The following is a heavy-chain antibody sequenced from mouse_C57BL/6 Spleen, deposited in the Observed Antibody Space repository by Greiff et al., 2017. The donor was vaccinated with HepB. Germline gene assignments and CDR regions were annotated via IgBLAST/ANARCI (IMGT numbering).Heavy chain of an antibody. CDR3: ARFGGDAMDY. V-gene: IGHV1-64*01. J-gene: IGHJ4*01. CDR2: IHPNSGSN. CDR1: GYTFTSYW. Sequence: LQQPGAELVKPGASVKLSCKASGYTFTSYWMHWVKQRPGQGLEWIGMIHPNSGSNNYNEKFKSKATLTVDKSSSTAYMQLSSLTSEDSAVYYCARFGGDAMDYWGQGTSVTVSS.